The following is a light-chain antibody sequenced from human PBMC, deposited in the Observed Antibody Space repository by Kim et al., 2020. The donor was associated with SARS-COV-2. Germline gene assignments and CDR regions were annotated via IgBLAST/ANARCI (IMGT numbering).Light chain of an antibody. CDR1: SGHSSYA. V-gene: IGLV4-69*01. CDR2: LNSDGSH. J-gene: IGLJ3*02. Sequence: GASVKLTCTLSSGHSSYAIAWHQQQPEKGPRYLMKLNSDGSHSKGDGIPDRVSGSSSGAARYLTISSLQSEDEADYYCQTWGTGIGFGGGTQLTVL. CDR3: QTWGTGIG.